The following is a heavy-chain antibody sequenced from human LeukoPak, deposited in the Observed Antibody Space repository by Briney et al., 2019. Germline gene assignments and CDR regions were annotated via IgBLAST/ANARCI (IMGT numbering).Heavy chain of an antibody. CDR1: GGSISTGSFS. D-gene: IGHD2-21*01. CDR2: IYTSGST. V-gene: IGHV4-61*02. Sequence: PSQTLSLTCIVSGGSISTGSFSWSWIRQPAGKGLEWIGRIYTSGSTNYNPSLKSRVTISVDTSKNQFSLKLSSVTAADTAVYYCARSLPIAIYFDYWGQGTLVTVSS. J-gene: IGHJ4*02. CDR3: ARSLPIAIYFDY.